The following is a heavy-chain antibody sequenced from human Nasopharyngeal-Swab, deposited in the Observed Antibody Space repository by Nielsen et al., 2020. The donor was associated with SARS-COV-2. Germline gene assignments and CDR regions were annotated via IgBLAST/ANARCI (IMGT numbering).Heavy chain of an antibody. CDR2: ISSSSSTI. CDR1: GFTFSSYS. Sequence: GGSLRLSCAASGFTFSSYSMNWVRQAPGKGLEWVSYISSSSSTIYYADSVKGRFTISRDNAKNSLYLQMNSLRAEDTAVYYCARAFPGSSGWYPFDYWGQGTLDTVSS. D-gene: IGHD6-19*01. CDR3: ARAFPGSSGWYPFDY. V-gene: IGHV3-48*04. J-gene: IGHJ4*02.